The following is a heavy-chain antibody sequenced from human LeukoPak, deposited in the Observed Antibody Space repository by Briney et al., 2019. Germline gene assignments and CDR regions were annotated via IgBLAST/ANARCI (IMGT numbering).Heavy chain of an antibody. V-gene: IGHV1-69*13. J-gene: IGHJ4*02. CDR2: IIPIFGTA. CDR1: GGTFSSYA. Sequence: ASVKVSCKASGGTFSSYAISWVRQAPGQGLEWMGGIIPIFGTANYAQKFQGRVTITADESTSTAYMELSSLRSEDTAVYYCASTDAKAGYRSYLDYWGQGTLVTVSS. D-gene: IGHD5-24*01. CDR3: ASTDAKAGYRSYLDY.